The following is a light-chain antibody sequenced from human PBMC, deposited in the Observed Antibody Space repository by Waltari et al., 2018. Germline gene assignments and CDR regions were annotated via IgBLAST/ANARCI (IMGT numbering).Light chain of an antibody. CDR2: GAS. J-gene: IGKJ2*01. CDR1: QRLGKNS. CDR3: QQYAISVLYT. V-gene: IGKV3-20*01. Sequence: IVLTQSPGTLSLSPGERASLSCKASQRLGKNSVACSQPKPGQAPRLVIYGASSRAAGIPDRFSGSGSWSDFTLTIIRREPEDCAVYYCQQYAISVLYTFGQGTKLDIK.